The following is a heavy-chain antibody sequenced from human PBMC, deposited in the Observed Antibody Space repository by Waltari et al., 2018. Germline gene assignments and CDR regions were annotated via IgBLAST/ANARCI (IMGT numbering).Heavy chain of an antibody. Sequence: QVQLVQSGAEVKKPGSSVKVSCKASGGTFSSYAISWVRQAPGQGLEWMGGSIPIFGTANYAQKCQGRVTITADESTSTAYMELSSLRSEDTAVYYCASGTVLRFLEWSNNYYGMDVWGQGTTVTVSS. CDR3: ASGTVLRFLEWSNNYYGMDV. CDR1: GGTFSSYA. J-gene: IGHJ6*02. V-gene: IGHV1-69*12. D-gene: IGHD3-3*01. CDR2: SIPIFGTA.